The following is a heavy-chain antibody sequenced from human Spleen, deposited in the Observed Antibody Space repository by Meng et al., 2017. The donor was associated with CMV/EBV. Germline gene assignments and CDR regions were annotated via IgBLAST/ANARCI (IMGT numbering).Heavy chain of an antibody. CDR1: GFPFSSYG. Sequence: CAASGFPFSSYGMHWVRQAPGKGLEWVAFIRYDGSNTYYADSVKGRFSISRDNYKTPLDLQMNSLGADDSAVYYCAKSRFRRANDVDYWGQGTLVTVSS. D-gene: IGHD1-1*01. J-gene: IGHJ4*02. CDR2: IRYDGSNT. CDR3: AKSRFRRANDVDY. V-gene: IGHV3-30*02.